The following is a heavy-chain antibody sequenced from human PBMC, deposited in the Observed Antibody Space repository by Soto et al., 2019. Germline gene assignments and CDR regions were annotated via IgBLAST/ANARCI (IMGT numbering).Heavy chain of an antibody. CDR2: ISSNGGST. CDR1: GFTFSSYA. Sequence: GGSLRLSCAASGFTFSSYAMHWVRQAPGKGLEYVSAISSNGGSTYYANSVKGRFTISRDNSKNTLYLQLGSLRAEDMAVYYCARGPGYYFDYWGQGTLVTVSS. V-gene: IGHV3-64*01. J-gene: IGHJ4*02. CDR3: ARGPGYYFDY.